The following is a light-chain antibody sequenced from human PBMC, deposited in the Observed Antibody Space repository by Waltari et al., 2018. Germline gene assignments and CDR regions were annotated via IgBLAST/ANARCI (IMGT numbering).Light chain of an antibody. CDR2: EAS. J-gene: IGKJ1*01. CDR3: QHYNTYGT. CDR1: QTISSW. Sequence: DIQMTQSPSTLSASVGDRVTITCRASQTISSWLAGYQQKPGKAPKLLIYEASSLRSGVPSRFSGSGSGTEFTLTISSLQPDDFATYYCQHYNTYGTFGQGTQVEF. V-gene: IGKV1-5*03.